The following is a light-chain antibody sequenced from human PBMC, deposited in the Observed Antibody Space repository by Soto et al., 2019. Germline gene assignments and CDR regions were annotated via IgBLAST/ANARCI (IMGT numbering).Light chain of an antibody. V-gene: IGKV1-17*01. CDR1: QGIRNY. CDR2: DAS. Sequence: DIPMTQFPSSLSLSVGDRVTITCRASQGIRNYLAWYQQKPGKAPKRLIYDASSMQTGVPSRFSGSGSGTEFTLAISSLEPEDFAIFYCLQHSTCPLTFGQGTKVEIK. J-gene: IGKJ2*01. CDR3: LQHSTCPLT.